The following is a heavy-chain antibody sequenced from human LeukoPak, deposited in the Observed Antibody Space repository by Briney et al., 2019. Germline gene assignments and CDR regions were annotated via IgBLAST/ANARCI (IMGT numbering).Heavy chain of an antibody. CDR2: INAGNGNT. D-gene: IGHD1-26*01. Sequence: ASVKVSCKASGYTFTSYAMHWVRQAPGQRLEWMGWINAGNGNTKYSQKFQGRVTITRDTSASTAYMELSSLRSEDTAVYYCAREVQWELREVFFDYWGQGTLVTVSS. CDR3: AREVQWELREVFFDY. CDR1: GYTFTSYA. J-gene: IGHJ4*02. V-gene: IGHV1-3*01.